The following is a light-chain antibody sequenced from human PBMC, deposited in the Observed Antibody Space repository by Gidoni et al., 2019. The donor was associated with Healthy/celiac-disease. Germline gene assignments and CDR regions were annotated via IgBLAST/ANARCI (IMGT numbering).Light chain of an antibody. CDR2: DAS. V-gene: IGKV3-11*01. CDR3: QQRSNWPFALT. J-gene: IGKJ4*01. Sequence: EIVLTQSPATLSLSPGERATLSCRASQSVSSYLAWYQQKPGQDPRLLISDASNRATDIPARFSGSGSGTDFTLTISSLEPEDFAVDNCQQRSNWPFALTFGGGTKVEIK. CDR1: QSVSSY.